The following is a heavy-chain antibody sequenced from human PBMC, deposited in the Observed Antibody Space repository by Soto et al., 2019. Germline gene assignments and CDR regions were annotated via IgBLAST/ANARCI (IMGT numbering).Heavy chain of an antibody. CDR1: GFTFSSYA. J-gene: IGHJ3*02. D-gene: IGHD6-19*01. V-gene: IGHV3-23*01. CDR3: AQERRGAMDGRDDFDI. Sequence: GGSLRLSCAASGFTFSSYAMSWVRQAPGKGLEWVSAISGSGGSTYYADSVKGRFTISRDNSKNTLYLQMNSLRAEDTAVYYCAQERRGAMDGRDDFDIWGQGTMVTVSS. CDR2: ISGSGGST.